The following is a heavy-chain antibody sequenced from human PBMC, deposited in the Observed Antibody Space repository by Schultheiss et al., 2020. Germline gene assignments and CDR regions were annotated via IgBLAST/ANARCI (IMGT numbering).Heavy chain of an antibody. CDR3: ARGTGYYDRSGYRTYYFDY. J-gene: IGHJ4*02. CDR2: ISGSGGST. Sequence: GESLKISCAASGFTFSSYAMSWVRQAPGKGLEWVSAISGSGGSTYYADSVKGRFTISRDNSKNTLYLQMNSLRAEDTAVYYCARGTGYYDRSGYRTYYFDYWGQGTLVTVSS. CDR1: GFTFSSYA. D-gene: IGHD3-22*01. V-gene: IGHV3-23*01.